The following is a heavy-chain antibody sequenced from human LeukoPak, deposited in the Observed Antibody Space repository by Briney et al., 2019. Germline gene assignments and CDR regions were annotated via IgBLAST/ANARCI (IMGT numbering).Heavy chain of an antibody. Sequence: PSQTLSLTCTVSGGSISSGSYYWSWIRQPAGKGLEWIGRIYTSGSTNYNPSLKSRVTISVDTSKNQISLKLSSVTAADTAVYYCARGSYYGSGSNDYWGQGTLVTVSS. CDR3: ARGSYYGSGSNDY. V-gene: IGHV4-61*02. J-gene: IGHJ4*02. CDR2: IYTSGST. CDR1: GGSISSGSYY. D-gene: IGHD3-10*01.